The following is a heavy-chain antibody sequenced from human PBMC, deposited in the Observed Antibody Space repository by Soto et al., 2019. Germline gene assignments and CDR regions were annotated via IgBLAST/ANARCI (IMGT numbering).Heavy chain of an antibody. CDR3: ARDGVGATTFFGFLDY. CDR2: IRYDGSDE. CDR1: ASIFKGHG. J-gene: IGHJ4*02. Sequence: QVQLVESGGGVVQPGGSLRLSCAASASIFKGHGMHWVRQAPGKGQEWVAIIRYDGSDEHYGDSVKGRFSISRDNSKNMLYLQMNSLRAEDTAVYYCARDGVGATTFFGFLDYWGQGTLVTVSS. V-gene: IGHV3-33*08. D-gene: IGHD1-26*01.